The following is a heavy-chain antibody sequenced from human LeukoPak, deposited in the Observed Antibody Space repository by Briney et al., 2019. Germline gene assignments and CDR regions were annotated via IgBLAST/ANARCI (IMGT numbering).Heavy chain of an antibody. J-gene: IGHJ6*02. CDR1: GFTFSSYS. Sequence: GGSLRLSCAASGFTFSSYSMNWVRQAPGKGLEWVSYISGSSSTIYYADSVKGRFTISRDNAKNSLYLRMNSLRAEDTAVYYCARVFKEIVVVYTGTAYYYGMDVWGQGTTVTVSS. V-gene: IGHV3-48*01. CDR2: ISGSSSTI. CDR3: ARVFKEIVVVYTGTAYYYGMDV. D-gene: IGHD2-15*01.